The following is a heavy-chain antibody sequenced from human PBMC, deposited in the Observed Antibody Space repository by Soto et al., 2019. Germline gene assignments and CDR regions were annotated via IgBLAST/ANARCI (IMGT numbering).Heavy chain of an antibody. Sequence: GSVNHSYKASRYTFTFYTIYWVRQAPGQRLEWMGWINAGTGNTKYSQKFQGRVTPTRGTSASTAYMELSSLRSEATAVYFCASDHSESYSDPFDYWG. CDR3: ASDHSESYSDPFDY. D-gene: IGHD1-26*01. CDR1: RYTFTFYT. CDR2: INAGTGNT. J-gene: IGHJ4*01. V-gene: IGHV1-3*01.